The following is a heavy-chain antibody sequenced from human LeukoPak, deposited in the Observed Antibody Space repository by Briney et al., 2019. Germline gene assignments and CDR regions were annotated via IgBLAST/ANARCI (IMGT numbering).Heavy chain of an antibody. Sequence: PSETLSLTCTVSGGSISSYYWSWIRQPPGKGLEWIGYIYYSGSTNYNPSHKSRVTISVDTSKNQFSLKLSSVTAADTAVYYCARSGSSWSNWFDPWGQGTLVTVSS. J-gene: IGHJ5*02. V-gene: IGHV4-59*01. CDR3: ARSGSSWSNWFDP. D-gene: IGHD6-13*01. CDR2: IYYSGST. CDR1: GGSISSYY.